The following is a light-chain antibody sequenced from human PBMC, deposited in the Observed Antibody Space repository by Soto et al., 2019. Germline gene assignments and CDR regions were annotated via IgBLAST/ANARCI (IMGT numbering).Light chain of an antibody. CDR1: SPNIGNNY. J-gene: IGLJ1*01. V-gene: IGLV1-51*02. CDR2: ENN. Sequence: SVLTQPPSVSAAPGQKVTISCSGSSPNIGNNYVSWYQQLPGTAPKLLIYENNKRPSGIPDRFSGSKSGTSATLGITGLQTGDEADYYCGTWDSSLSAFYVFGTGTKVTVL. CDR3: GTWDSSLSAFYV.